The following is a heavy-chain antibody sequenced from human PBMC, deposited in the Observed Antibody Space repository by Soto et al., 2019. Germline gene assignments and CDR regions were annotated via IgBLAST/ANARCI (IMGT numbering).Heavy chain of an antibody. CDR2: IIPIFGTA. Sequence: QVQLVQSGAEVKKPGSSVKVSCKASGGTFSSYAISWVRQAPGQGLEWMGGIIPIFGTANYAQKFQGRVTITADEITSTAYMELSSLRSEDTAVYYCATRVAFDYGDYVAFDYWGQGTLVTVSS. V-gene: IGHV1-69*01. J-gene: IGHJ4*02. CDR3: ATRVAFDYGDYVAFDY. D-gene: IGHD4-17*01. CDR1: GGTFSSYA.